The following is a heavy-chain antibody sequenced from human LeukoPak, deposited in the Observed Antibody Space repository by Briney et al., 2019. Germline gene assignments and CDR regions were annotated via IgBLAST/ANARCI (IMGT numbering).Heavy chain of an antibody. D-gene: IGHD3-22*01. Sequence: ASVKVSCKASGYTFTGYHMHWVRQAPGQGLEWMGRINPNSGDTNYAQNFQGRVTMTRDTSISTAYMELSSLRSEDTAVYYCATEHPYYYDSSGYHMPDAFDIWGQGTMVTVSS. CDR1: GYTFTGYH. V-gene: IGHV1-2*06. CDR2: INPNSGDT. CDR3: ATEHPYYYDSSGYHMPDAFDI. J-gene: IGHJ3*02.